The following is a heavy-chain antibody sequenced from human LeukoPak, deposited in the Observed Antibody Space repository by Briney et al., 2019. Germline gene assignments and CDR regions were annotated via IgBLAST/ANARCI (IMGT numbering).Heavy chain of an antibody. V-gene: IGHV4-39*01. CDR1: GGSISSSSYY. CDR2: IYYSGST. CDR3: ARWWVVNWFDP. Sequence: KPSETLSLTCTVSGGSISSSSYYWGWIRQPPGKGLEWIGSIYYSGSTYYNPSLKSRVTISVDTSKNQFSLKLSSVTAADTAVYNCARWWVVNWFDPWGQGTLVTVSS. J-gene: IGHJ5*02. D-gene: IGHD2-15*01.